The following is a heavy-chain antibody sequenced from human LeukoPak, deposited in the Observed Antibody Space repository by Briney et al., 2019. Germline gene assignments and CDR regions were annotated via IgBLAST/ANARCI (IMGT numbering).Heavy chain of an antibody. CDR2: IYHSGST. D-gene: IGHD7-27*01. Sequence: SQTLSLTCAVSGGSISSGGYSWSRIRQPPGKGLEWIGYIYHSGSTYYNPSLKSRVTISVDRSKNQFSLKLSSVTAADTAVYYCARVARVQTLTGGYYFDYWGQGTLVTVSS. CDR1: GGSISSGGYS. V-gene: IGHV4-30-2*01. CDR3: ARVARVQTLTGGYYFDY. J-gene: IGHJ4*02.